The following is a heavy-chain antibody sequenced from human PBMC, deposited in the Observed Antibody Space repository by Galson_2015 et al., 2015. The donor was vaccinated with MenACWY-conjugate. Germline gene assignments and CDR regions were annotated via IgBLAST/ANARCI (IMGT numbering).Heavy chain of an antibody. CDR1: GGFIRVSPYY. CDR2: IYQSGST. Sequence: ETLSLTCTVSGGFIRVSPYYWGWIRQPPGQGLEWIGSIYQSGSTFYNPSLKSRVTMSIDTPKNQFSLRLSYVTAADTAFYYCARDGQRWSPFYFDFWGQGTLVTVSS. J-gene: IGHJ4*02. CDR3: ARDGQRWSPFYFDF. D-gene: IGHD2-15*01. V-gene: IGHV4-39*07.